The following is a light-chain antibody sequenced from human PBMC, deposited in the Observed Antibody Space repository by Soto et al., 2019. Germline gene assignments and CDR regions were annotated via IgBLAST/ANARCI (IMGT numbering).Light chain of an antibody. CDR2: GAS. CDR3: QQRDSWPIT. J-gene: IGKJ1*01. CDR1: QSVDSY. V-gene: IGKV3-11*01. Sequence: LTTSQETLALSPGDTATVSCGASQSVDSYLVWYQQKPGQAPRLLIFGASNRATGIPARFSGRGSGTDFTLTINSLEPDDFAVYYCQQRDSWPITFGQGTKV.